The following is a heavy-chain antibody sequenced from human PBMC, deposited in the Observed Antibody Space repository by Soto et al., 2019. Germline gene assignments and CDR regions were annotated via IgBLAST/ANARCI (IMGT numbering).Heavy chain of an antibody. D-gene: IGHD3-16*01. CDR2: VFYGGT. J-gene: IGHJ4*02. CDR1: DRSMSSNY. Sequence: PSETLSLTCSVSDRSMSSNYWSWIRQSPDKGLEWLGYVFYGGTDYNPSLGGRVSMSVETSKSQFSLKLTSVTVADTAVYYCASYRGALYFESWGPGILVTVSS. CDR3: ASYRGALYFES. V-gene: IGHV4-59*01.